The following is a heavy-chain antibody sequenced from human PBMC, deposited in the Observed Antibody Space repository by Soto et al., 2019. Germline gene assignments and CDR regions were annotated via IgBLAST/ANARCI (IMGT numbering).Heavy chain of an antibody. V-gene: IGHV5-51*01. CDR1: GNSFTNYW. J-gene: IGHJ6*02. CDR2: IYPGDSDT. D-gene: IGHD2-21*01. Sequence: PGESLKISCKGSGNSFTNYWIAWVRQMPGRGLEWMGIIYPGDSDTKYSPSFQGQVTISADKSITTAYLQWSSLKASDSAMYYCARGRFHYYGMDVWGQGTTVTVSS. CDR3: ARGRFHYYGMDV.